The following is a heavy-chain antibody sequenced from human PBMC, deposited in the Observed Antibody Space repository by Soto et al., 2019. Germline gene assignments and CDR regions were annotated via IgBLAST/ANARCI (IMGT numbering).Heavy chain of an antibody. J-gene: IGHJ2*01. D-gene: IGHD4-17*01. CDR3: ARDGSYGDYADWYFDL. CDR1: GGSISSGGYY. V-gene: IGHV4-31*03. CDR2: IYYSGST. Sequence: QVQLQESGPGLVKPSQTLSLTCTVSGGSISSGGYYWSWIRQHAGKGLEWIGYIYYSGSTYYNPSLKSRVTISVDTSKNQFSLKLSSVTAADTAVYYCARDGSYGDYADWYFDLWGRGTLVTVSS.